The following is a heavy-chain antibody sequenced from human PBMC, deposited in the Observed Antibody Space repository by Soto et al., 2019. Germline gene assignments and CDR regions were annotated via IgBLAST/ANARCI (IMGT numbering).Heavy chain of an antibody. Sequence: GGSLRLSCAASGFTFSSYAMSWVRQAPGKGLEWVSAISGSGGSTYYADSVKGRFTISRDNSKNTLYLQMNSLRAEDTAVYYCAPLLAAYYYDSSGYPYVDYWGQGTLVTVSS. CDR3: APLLAAYYYDSSGYPYVDY. D-gene: IGHD3-22*01. J-gene: IGHJ4*02. CDR2: ISGSGGST. CDR1: GFTFSSYA. V-gene: IGHV3-23*01.